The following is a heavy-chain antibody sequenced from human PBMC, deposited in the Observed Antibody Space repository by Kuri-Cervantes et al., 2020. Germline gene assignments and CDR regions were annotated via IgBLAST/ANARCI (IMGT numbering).Heavy chain of an antibody. V-gene: IGHV3-48*03. CDR2: ISDSETTR. Sequence: LSLICAASGLSFSSSEFNWVRQAPGKGLEWVGYISDSETTRYYADSVLGRFTISRDNAKKLVTLQMNGLRGEDTAVYYCSQCRGGLESCYSAGFGHWGAGVMVTVSS. D-gene: IGHD3-22*01. CDR3: SQCRGGLESCYSAGFGH. J-gene: IGHJ4*02. CDR1: GLSFSSSE.